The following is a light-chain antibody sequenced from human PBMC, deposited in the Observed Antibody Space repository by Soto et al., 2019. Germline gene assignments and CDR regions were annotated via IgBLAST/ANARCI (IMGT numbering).Light chain of an antibody. J-gene: IGLJ3*02. Sequence: QLVLTQSSSASASLGSSAKPTCTLSSGHSSYIIAWHQQQPGKAPRYLMKLEGSGSYNKGSGLPDRFSGSTSGADRYLTISNLQFEDEADYYCETWDFNTRVFGGGTKLTVL. CDR1: SGHSSYI. V-gene: IGLV4-60*02. CDR2: LEGSGSY. CDR3: ETWDFNTRV.